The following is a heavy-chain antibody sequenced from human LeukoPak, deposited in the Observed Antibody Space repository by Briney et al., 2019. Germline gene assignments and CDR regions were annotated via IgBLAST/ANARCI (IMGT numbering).Heavy chain of an antibody. V-gene: IGHV3-20*04. J-gene: IGHJ1*01. CDR2: INWNGGST. Sequence: GGSLRLSCAASGFTFDDYGMSWVRQAPGKGLEWVSGINWNGGSTDYADSVKGRFTISRDNAKNSLYLQMNSLRAVDTAVYYCARSVSGSQEAGYFQHWGQGTLVTVSS. D-gene: IGHD1-26*01. CDR3: ARSVSGSQEAGYFQH. CDR1: GFTFDDYG.